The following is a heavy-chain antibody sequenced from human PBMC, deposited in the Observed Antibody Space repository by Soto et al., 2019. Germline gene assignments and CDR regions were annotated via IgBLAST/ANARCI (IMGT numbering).Heavy chain of an antibody. CDR3: ARGGPVVVVTAALDY. J-gene: IGHJ4*02. V-gene: IGHV1-46*01. CDR2: VNPSGGHT. CDR1: GDTFTDYY. Sequence: QVQLMQSGAEVKKPGASVKVSCKASGDTFTDYYIHWVRQAPGQGLEWMGTVNPSGGHTTYAQHLQDRVTMTSDTPPSTLYVELTSLTSEDTAIYYCARGGPVVVVTAALDYWGQGTLVTVSS. D-gene: IGHD2-21*02.